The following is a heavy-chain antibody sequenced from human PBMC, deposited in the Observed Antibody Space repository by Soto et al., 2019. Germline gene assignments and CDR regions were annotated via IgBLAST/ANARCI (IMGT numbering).Heavy chain of an antibody. CDR3: AHAPISPYSSGSGDY. D-gene: IGHD6-19*01. V-gene: IGHV2-5*02. CDR1: GFSLNSRGVG. Sequence: QITLKESGPTLVNPTQTLTLTCTLSGFSLNSRGVGVGWIRQPPGKTLEWLAIIYWDDDKRYSPSLKSRLMITKDTSKNQAVLTMTNMYPVDTGTYYCAHAPISPYSSGSGDYWGQGTLVTVSS. CDR2: IYWDDDK. J-gene: IGHJ4*02.